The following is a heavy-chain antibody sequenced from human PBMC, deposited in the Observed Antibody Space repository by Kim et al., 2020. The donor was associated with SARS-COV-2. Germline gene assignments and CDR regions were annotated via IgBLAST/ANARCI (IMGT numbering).Heavy chain of an antibody. J-gene: IGHJ5*02. CDR3: ARDKGRGDYCFDP. D-gene: IGHD2-21*02. V-gene: IGHV1-69*01. Sequence: YAQKYPGRMTISAGQSTSTASMELRSLRAGDTAVYYCARDKGRGDYCFDPWGQGTLVTVSS.